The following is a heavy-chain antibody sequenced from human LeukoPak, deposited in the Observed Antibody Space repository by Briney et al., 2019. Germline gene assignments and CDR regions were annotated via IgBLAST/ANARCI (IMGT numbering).Heavy chain of an antibody. CDR3: AKLWFGELGTVYFDY. CDR1: GFRFSNYA. Sequence: GGSLRLSCAASGFRFSNYAMSWVRQAPGKGLEWVSGIGGSGSSTYYADSVKGRFTISRDNSKNTLYLQMNSLRAEDTAVYYCAKLWFGELGTVYFDYWGQGTLVTVSS. J-gene: IGHJ4*02. D-gene: IGHD3-10*01. V-gene: IGHV3-23*01. CDR2: IGGSGSST.